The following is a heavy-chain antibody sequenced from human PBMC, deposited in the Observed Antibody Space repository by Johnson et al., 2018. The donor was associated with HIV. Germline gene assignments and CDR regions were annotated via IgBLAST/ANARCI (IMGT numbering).Heavy chain of an antibody. CDR3: VRVGHGSDYYRDAFDI. V-gene: IGHV3-13*01. D-gene: IGHD3-22*01. CDR1: GFTFAYYA. Sequence: MQLVESGGGLVQPGRSLRLSCAASGFTFAYYAMHWVRQAPGKGLEWVSAIGTAGDTYYPGSVKGRFPLSRENAQNSLYLQMNSLTAVDTAMYYCVRVGHGSDYYRDAFDIWGQGTMVTVSS. CDR2: IGTAGDT. J-gene: IGHJ3*02.